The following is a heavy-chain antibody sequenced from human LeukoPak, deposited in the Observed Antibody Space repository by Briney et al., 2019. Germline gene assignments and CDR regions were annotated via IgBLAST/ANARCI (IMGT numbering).Heavy chain of an antibody. D-gene: IGHD1-1*01. CDR2: ISYHGSNI. CDR3: ARKNEQGVTDF. J-gene: IGHJ4*02. Sequence: PGGSLRLSCAASGFTFTCCGMHWVRQAPGKRLEWLAVISYHGSNIYYADSVEGRFTISRDNSKNTAFLQMNSLRPEDTALYYCARKNEQGVTDFWGQGALVTVSA. CDR1: GFTFTCCG. V-gene: IGHV3-30*03.